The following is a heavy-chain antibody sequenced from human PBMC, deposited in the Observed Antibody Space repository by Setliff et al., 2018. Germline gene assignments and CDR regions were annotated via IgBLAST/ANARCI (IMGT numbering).Heavy chain of an antibody. Sequence: ASVKVSCKASDYAFTTYGLSWVRQAPGQGLQWMGWISGYNGNTNYAQKFQGRVSMTTDTSTNTAYMELRSLKSDDTAVYYCATEKFPGDWGDYWGQGTLVTVSS. J-gene: IGHJ4*02. CDR3: ATEKFPGDWGDY. V-gene: IGHV1-18*04. D-gene: IGHD2-21*01. CDR1: DYAFTTYG. CDR2: ISGYNGNT.